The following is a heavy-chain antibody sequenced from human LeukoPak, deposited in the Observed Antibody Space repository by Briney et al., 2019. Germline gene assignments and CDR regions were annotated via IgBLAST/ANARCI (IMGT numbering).Heavy chain of an antibody. Sequence: SETLSLTCTVSGGSISSFYWSWIRQPAGKGLEWIGRIYTSGSTNYNPSLKSRVTISVDTSKNQFSLKLSSVTAADTAVYYCASSYCSGGSCYPATGYFDYWGQGTLVTVSS. J-gene: IGHJ4*02. CDR3: ASSYCSGGSCYPATGYFDY. CDR2: IYTSGST. D-gene: IGHD2-15*01. CDR1: GGSISSFY. V-gene: IGHV4-4*07.